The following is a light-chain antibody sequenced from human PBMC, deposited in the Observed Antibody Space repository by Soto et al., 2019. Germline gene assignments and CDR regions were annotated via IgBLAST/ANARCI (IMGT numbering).Light chain of an antibody. J-gene: IGLJ3*02. CDR2: EVT. CDR1: SSDVGGYNY. CDR3: SSPSGINNVV. Sequence: QSALTQPPSASGSPGQSVTISCTGTSSDVGGYNYVSWYQQHPGKAPKLMIYEVTKRPSGVPDRFSGSKSGNTASLTVSGLLAEDEADYYCSSPSGINNVVFGGGTQLTVL. V-gene: IGLV2-8*01.